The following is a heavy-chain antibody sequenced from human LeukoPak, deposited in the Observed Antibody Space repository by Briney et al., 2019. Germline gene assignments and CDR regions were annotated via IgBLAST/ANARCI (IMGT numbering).Heavy chain of an antibody. J-gene: IGHJ3*02. D-gene: IGHD3-16*01. CDR2: IYSGGST. Sequence: PGGSLRLFCAASGFTVSSNYMSWVRQAPGKGLEWVSVIYSGGSTYYADSVKGRFTISRDNPKSTLCLQMNSLRAEDTAVYYCARYRGVPDASAFDIWGQGTMVTVSS. V-gene: IGHV3-53*01. CDR3: ARYRGVPDASAFDI. CDR1: GFTVSSNY.